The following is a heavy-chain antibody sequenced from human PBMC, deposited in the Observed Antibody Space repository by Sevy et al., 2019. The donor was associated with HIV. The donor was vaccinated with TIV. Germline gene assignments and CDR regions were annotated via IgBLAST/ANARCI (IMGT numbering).Heavy chain of an antibody. V-gene: IGHV3-23*01. J-gene: IGHJ4*02. CDR2: ISHSGGST. D-gene: IGHD3-3*01. Sequence: GGYLRLSCAASGFTFSHYGMAWVRQAPGKGLEWVSTISHSGGSTFYADPVKGRFTISRDNSRNTLYLQMKNLRAEDTAVYYCAKRCEILERDYYFDYWGQGTLVTVSS. CDR3: AKRCEILERDYYFDY. CDR1: GFTFSHYG.